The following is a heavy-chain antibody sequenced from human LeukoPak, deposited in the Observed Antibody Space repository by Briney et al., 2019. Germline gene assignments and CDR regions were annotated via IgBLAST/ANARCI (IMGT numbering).Heavy chain of an antibody. CDR3: ARVDWEVTMVRGVSFDY. Sequence: ASVKVSCKASGYTFTRYAMHWVRQAPGQRLEWMGWVNAGNGSTKYSQKFQGRVTITRDTSASTAYMELSSLRSEDTAVYYCARVDWEVTMVRGVSFDYWGQGTLVTVSS. V-gene: IGHV1-3*01. CDR1: GYTFTRYA. J-gene: IGHJ4*02. CDR2: VNAGNGST. D-gene: IGHD3-10*01.